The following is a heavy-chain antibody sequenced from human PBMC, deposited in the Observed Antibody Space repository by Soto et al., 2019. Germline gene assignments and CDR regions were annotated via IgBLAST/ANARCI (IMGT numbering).Heavy chain of an antibody. J-gene: IGHJ5*02. CDR2: IKPLGGST. V-gene: IGHV1-46*03. Sequence: QVQLVQSGAEVKKPGASVKVSCKSSGYTFTRYSMHWVRQAPGQGLEWMGIIKPLGGSTTYAQKFQGRVTMTRNTSPRTVYLERSSLRSEDTAVYYCARVPVPTVTTEARWFDPWGQGTLVTVSS. D-gene: IGHD4-17*01. CDR3: ARVPVPTVTTEARWFDP. CDR1: GYTFTRYS.